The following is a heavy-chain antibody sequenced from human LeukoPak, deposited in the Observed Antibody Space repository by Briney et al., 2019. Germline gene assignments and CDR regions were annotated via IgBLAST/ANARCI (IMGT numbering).Heavy chain of an antibody. V-gene: IGHV1-69*13. CDR1: GGTYSSYA. D-gene: IGHD3-10*01. Sequence: SVKVSCKASGGTYSSYAISWVRQAPGQGLEWMGGIIPIFGTANYAQKFQGRVTITADESTSTAYMELSSLRSEDTAVYYCARKDYGSGSYYNELPFDIWGQGTMVTVSS. CDR3: ARKDYGSGSYYNELPFDI. CDR2: IIPIFGTA. J-gene: IGHJ3*02.